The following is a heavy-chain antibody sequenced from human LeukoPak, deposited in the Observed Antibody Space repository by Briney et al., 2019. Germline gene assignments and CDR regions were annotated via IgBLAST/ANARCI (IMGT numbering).Heavy chain of an antibody. CDR3: ARDGIGVYTGYSRNVLDS. Sequence: ASVKVSCKASGYTFTVYYMHWVRQAPGQGLEWMGWINPNSGGTNYAQNFQGRVTMTRDTSISTAYMELNRLTSNDTAVYYCARDGIGVYTGYSRNVLDSWGQGTLVTVSS. V-gene: IGHV1-2*02. J-gene: IGHJ4*02. D-gene: IGHD5-12*01. CDR1: GYTFTVYY. CDR2: INPNSGGT.